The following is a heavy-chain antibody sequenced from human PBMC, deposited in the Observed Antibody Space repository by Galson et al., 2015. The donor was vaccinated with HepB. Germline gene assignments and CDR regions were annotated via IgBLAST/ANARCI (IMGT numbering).Heavy chain of an antibody. CDR2: IYYSGST. V-gene: IGHV4-31*03. D-gene: IGHD3-3*01. CDR3: ARGHRIWSGYSHDAFDI. CDR1: GGSISSGGYY. J-gene: IGHJ3*02. Sequence: TLSLTCTVSGGSISSGGYYWSWIRQHPGKGLEWIGYIYYSGSTYYNPSLKSRVTISVDTSKNQFSLKLSSMTAADTAVYYCARGHRIWSGYSHDAFDIWGQGTMVTVSS.